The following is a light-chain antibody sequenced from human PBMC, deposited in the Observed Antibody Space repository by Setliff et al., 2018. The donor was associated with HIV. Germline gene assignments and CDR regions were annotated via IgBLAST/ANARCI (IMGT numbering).Light chain of an antibody. Sequence: QSVLTQPPSVSGSPGQSVTISCTGTSSDVGSYNRVSWYQQPPGTAPKLMIYEINNRPSGVPDRFSGSKSGNTASLTIPGLQAEDEADYYCSSYTSISTYVFGTGTKVTVL. CDR2: EIN. CDR3: SSYTSISTYV. V-gene: IGLV2-18*02. CDR1: SSDVGSYNR. J-gene: IGLJ1*01.